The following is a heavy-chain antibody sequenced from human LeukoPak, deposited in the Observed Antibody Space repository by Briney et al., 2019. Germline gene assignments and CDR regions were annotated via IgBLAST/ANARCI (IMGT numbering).Heavy chain of an antibody. V-gene: IGHV1-24*01. D-gene: IGHD1-1*01. CDR1: GYTLTELS. CDR3: ARGGTTGTTVFDY. J-gene: IGHJ4*02. Sequence: ASVKVSCKVSGYTLTELSMHWVRQAPGKGLEWMGGFDPEDGETIYAQKLQGRVTMTTDTSTSTAYMELRSLRSDDTAVYYCARGGTTGTTVFDYWGQGTLVTVSS. CDR2: FDPEDGET.